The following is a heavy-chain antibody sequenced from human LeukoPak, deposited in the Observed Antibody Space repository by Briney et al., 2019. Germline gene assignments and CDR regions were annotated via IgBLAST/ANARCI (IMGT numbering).Heavy chain of an antibody. CDR3: ATVCSSTLFCRQPQPFGY. J-gene: IGHJ4*02. CDR1: GYTLTELS. D-gene: IGHD6-6*01. Sequence: ASVKVSCKVSGYTLTELSMHWVRQAPGKGLEWMGSFDPEDGETIYAQKFQGRVTMTEDTSTDTAYMELSSLRSEDTAVYYCATVCSSTLFCRQPQPFGYWGQGTLVTVSS. CDR2: FDPEDGET. V-gene: IGHV1-24*01.